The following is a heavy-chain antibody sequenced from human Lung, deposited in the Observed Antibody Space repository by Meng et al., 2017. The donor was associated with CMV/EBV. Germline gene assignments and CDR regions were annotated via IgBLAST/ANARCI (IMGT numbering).Heavy chain of an antibody. Sequence: GESLKISCAASGFIFSDYYMTWIRQAPGKGLEWVAYISSSGSIKKYADSVEGRFTISRDNAKKSLYLQMNSLGAEDTAFYYCARDFSAVHNWFDAWGRGPLVXVSS. V-gene: IGHV3-11*04. CDR1: GFIFSDYY. J-gene: IGHJ5*02. CDR3: ARDFSAVHNWFDA. CDR2: ISSSGSIK. D-gene: IGHD1-26*01.